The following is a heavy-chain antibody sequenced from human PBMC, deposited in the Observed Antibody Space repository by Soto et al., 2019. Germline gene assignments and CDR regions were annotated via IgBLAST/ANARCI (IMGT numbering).Heavy chain of an antibody. D-gene: IGHD3-22*01. V-gene: IGHV3-23*01. J-gene: IGHJ4*02. Sequence: EVQLLESGGGLVQPGGSLRLSCAASGFTFTNYAMSWVRQAPGKGLEWVSIIGGSGGNIYYADSVKGRFTISRDNSKDTLYLQMNSRRAGDTAVYYCAKGAYDSSRSSTDYWGQGPLVTVSS. CDR2: IGGSGGNI. CDR1: GFTFTNYA. CDR3: AKGAYDSSRSSTDY.